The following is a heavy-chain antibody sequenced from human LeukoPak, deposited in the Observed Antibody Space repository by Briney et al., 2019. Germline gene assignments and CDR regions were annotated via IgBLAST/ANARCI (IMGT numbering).Heavy chain of an antibody. J-gene: IGHJ4*02. CDR3: ATLSYPLKDTDY. D-gene: IGHD3-16*01. V-gene: IGHV1-2*02. CDR2: INPNNGGT. Sequence: ASVKVSCKASGYTFTGYYIHWVRQAPGQGLELMGWINPNNGGTNYAQKFQGRVTMTRDTSISTAYMELRSLRSDDTAVYYCATLSYPLKDTDYWGQGTLVTVSS. CDR1: GYTFTGYY.